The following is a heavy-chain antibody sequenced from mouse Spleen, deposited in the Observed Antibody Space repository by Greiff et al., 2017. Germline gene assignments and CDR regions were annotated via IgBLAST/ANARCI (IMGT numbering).Heavy chain of an antibody. CDR2: IRNKANGYTT. CDR3: ARPLMMYDAMDY. J-gene: IGHJ4*01. V-gene: IGHV7-3*01. D-gene: IGHD2-3*01. Sequence: EVQRVESGGGLVQPGGSLSLSCAASGFTFTDYYMSWVRQPPGTALEWLGFIRNKANGYTTEYSASVKGRFTISRDNSQSILYLQMNALRAEDSATYYCARPLMMYDAMDYWGQGTSVTGSS. CDR1: GFTFTDYY.